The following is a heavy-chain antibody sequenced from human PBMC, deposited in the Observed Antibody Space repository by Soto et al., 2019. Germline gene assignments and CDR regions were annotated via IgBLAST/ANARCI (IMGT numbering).Heavy chain of an antibody. CDR2: ISYDGGER. J-gene: IGHJ4*02. Sequence: QVQLVESGGVVVQSGGSLRLSCGGSGFIFSRYGMNWVRQAKGKGLEWVTGISYDGGERFYADSVKVRFTISRDNSKNRLDQQMSILRPEDTAVYKCARDLPLYCSGDCNFDFGGQGTLFPVSS. CDR3: ARDLPLYCSGDCNFDF. V-gene: IGHV3-30*03. D-gene: IGHD2-21*02. CDR1: GFIFSRYG.